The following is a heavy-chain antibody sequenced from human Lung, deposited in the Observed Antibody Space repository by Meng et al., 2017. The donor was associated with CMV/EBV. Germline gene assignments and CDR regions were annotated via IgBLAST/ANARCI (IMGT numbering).Heavy chain of an antibody. CDR3: GRSNHFDY. V-gene: IGHV3-23*01. J-gene: IGHJ4*02. CDR2: ISQSGDAT. Sequence: EVQLLESGGGLVQPGGALRLPCAASGFTFSNYAMNWVRQAPGKGLEWVSTISQSGDATYYADSVQGRFTISRDNSKNTLFLQMNSLRADDTAVYYCGRSNHFDYWGPGTMVTVSA. D-gene: IGHD1-14*01. CDR1: GFTFSNYA.